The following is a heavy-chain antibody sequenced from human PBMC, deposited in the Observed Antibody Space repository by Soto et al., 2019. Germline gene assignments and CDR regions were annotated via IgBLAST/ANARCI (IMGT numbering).Heavy chain of an antibody. CDR3: AKGWSSSAWDSHYFDS. V-gene: IGHV3-23*01. CDR2: VSGSGGAA. Sequence: EVHLLESGGGLVQPGGSLRLSCAASGFTFSNYAMSWVRQAPGKGLEWVAAVSGSGGAAYYADSVKGRFTISRDNAKNTMSLAMNSLRADDSAVYYCAKGWSSSAWDSHYFDSWGQGIRVTVSS. J-gene: IGHJ4*02. CDR1: GFTFSNYA. D-gene: IGHD3-3*01.